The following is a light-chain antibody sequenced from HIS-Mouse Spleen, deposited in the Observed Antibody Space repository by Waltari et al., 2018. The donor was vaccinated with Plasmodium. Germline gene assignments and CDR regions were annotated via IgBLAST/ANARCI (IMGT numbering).Light chain of an antibody. V-gene: IGLV2-23*01. CDR2: EGS. CDR3: CSYAGSRMV. J-gene: IGLJ2*01. Sequence: QSALTQPASVSVSPGQSITISCTGPSSDVGSYNLVTWYHQPPGKAPKLMIYEGSKRPSGVSNRFSGSKSGNTASLTISGLQAEDEADYYCCSYAGSRMVFGGGTKLTVL. CDR1: SSDVGSYNL.